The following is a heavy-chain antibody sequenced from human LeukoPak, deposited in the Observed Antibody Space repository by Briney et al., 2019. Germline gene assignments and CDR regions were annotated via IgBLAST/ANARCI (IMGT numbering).Heavy chain of an antibody. CDR1: GFTFNNAW. D-gene: IGHD5-12*01. CDR2: IKSKTNDETT. V-gene: IGHV3-15*01. J-gene: IGHJ4*02. CDR3: TAGTGYSDHDY. Sequence: GGSLRLSCAASGFTFNNAWMSWVRQAPGRGLEWVGRIKSKTNDETTDYAAPVKGRFTISRDDSKNTLYLQMNSLKTEDTAVYYCTAGTGYSDHDYWGQGTLVTVSS.